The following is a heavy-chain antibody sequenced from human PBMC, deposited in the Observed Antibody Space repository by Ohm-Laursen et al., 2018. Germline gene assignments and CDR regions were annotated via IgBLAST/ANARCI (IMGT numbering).Heavy chain of an antibody. J-gene: IGHJ3*01. Sequence: GASVKVSCKASGFTFTDYYFHWVRQAPGQGLEWMGWINCKTGGTNYAQKLQGRVTMTRDTSITTAYMDLSSLTSDDTVVYYCARDSAVARDNAFDVWGQGTVVTVSS. CDR3: ARDSAVARDNAFDV. V-gene: IGHV1-2*02. CDR1: GFTFTDYY. CDR2: INCKTGGT. D-gene: IGHD6-19*01.